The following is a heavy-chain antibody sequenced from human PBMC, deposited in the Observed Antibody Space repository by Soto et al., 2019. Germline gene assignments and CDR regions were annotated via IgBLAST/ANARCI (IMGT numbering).Heavy chain of an antibody. J-gene: IGHJ5*02. CDR2: IYYSGST. CDR3: ARAGDAYENYGDYCWFDP. CDR1: GGSISSGGYY. Sequence: SETLSLTCTVSGGSISSGGYYWSWIRQHPGKGLEWIGYIYYSGSTYYNPSLKSRVTISVDTSKNQFSLKLSSVTAADTAVYYCARAGDAYENYGDYCWFDPWGQGTLVTVSS. D-gene: IGHD4-17*01. V-gene: IGHV4-31*03.